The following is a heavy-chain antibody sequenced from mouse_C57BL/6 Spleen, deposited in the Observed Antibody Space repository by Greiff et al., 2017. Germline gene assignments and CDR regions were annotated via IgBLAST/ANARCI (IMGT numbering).Heavy chain of an antibody. CDR1: GYTFTSYW. Sequence: QVQLQQPGAELVRPGSSVKLSCKASGYTFTSYWMDWVKQRPGQGLEWIGNIYPSDSETHYNQKFKDKATLTVEKSSSTAYMQLSSLTSEDSAVYYCARYEGYEAMDYWGQGTSVTVSS. D-gene: IGHD2-3*01. V-gene: IGHV1-61*01. CDR3: ARYEGYEAMDY. J-gene: IGHJ4*01. CDR2: IYPSDSET.